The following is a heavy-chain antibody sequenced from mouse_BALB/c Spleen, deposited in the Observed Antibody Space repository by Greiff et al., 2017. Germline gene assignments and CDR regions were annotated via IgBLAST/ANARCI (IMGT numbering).Heavy chain of an antibody. CDR3: ARSGSYEAMDY. D-gene: IGHD1-1*02. J-gene: IGHJ4*01. Sequence: DVMLVESGGGLVQPGGSRKLSCAASGFTFSSFGMHWVRQAPEKGLEWVAYISSGSSTIYYADTVKGRFTISRDNPKNTLFLQMTSLRSEDTAMYYCARSGSYEAMDYWGQGTSVTVSS. CDR1: GFTFSSFG. V-gene: IGHV5-17*02. CDR2: ISSGSSTI.